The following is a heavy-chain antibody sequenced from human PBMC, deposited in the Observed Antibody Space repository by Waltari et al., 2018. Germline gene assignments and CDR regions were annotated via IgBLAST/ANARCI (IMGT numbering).Heavy chain of an antibody. D-gene: IGHD2-2*01. CDR2: IHAGDDTT. CDR3: ARDPSPWRKRYYIDH. J-gene: IGHJ4*02. V-gene: IGHV1-3*01. Sequence: RQAPGQRLEWIGWIHAGDDTTKYSQKFQGRVTMTRDTSAKTAYMELSDLISEDTSMYYCARDPSPWRKRYYIDHWGQGTLVTVSS.